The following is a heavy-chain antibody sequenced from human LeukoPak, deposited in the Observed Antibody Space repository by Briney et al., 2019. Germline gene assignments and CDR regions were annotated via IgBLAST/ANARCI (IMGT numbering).Heavy chain of an antibody. J-gene: IGHJ6*02. CDR3: ARGTYSSVENGASYYYGMDV. Sequence: GGSLRLSCAASGFTVSSNYMSWVRQAPGKGLEWVANIKQDGSEKYYVDSVKGRFTISRDNAKNSLYLQMNSLRAEDTAVYYCARGTYSSVENGASYYYGMDVWGQGTTVTVSS. D-gene: IGHD3-22*01. CDR2: IKQDGSEK. CDR1: GFTVSSNY. V-gene: IGHV3-7*01.